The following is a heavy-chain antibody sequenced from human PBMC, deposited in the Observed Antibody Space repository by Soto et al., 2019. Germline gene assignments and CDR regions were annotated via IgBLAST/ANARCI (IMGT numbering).Heavy chain of an antibody. CDR3: ARVSTPSIDY. J-gene: IGHJ4*02. D-gene: IGHD2-15*01. V-gene: IGHV3-72*01. CDR1: GFTFSDHY. Sequence: EVQLVESGGGLVQPGGSLRLSCAASGFTFSDHYMDWVRQAPGKGLEWVGSVRNKANSYTTEYAASVKGRFTISRDDSKNSLYLQMNSLKIEDTAVYYCARVSTPSIDYWGQGTLVTVSS. CDR2: VRNKANSYTT.